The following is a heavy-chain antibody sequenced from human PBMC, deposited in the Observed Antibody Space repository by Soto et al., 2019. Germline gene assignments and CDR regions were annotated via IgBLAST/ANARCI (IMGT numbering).Heavy chain of an antibody. CDR3: AKNGWYSADI. J-gene: IGHJ3*02. Sequence: QMRLQESGPGLVKPSGTLSLACAVSGASVRSDNWWRWVRQPPGKGLEWIGEIFHSGTTTYNPSLKSRSTLTLDNSKNQFSMTLTSVTAADTFGYYYAKNGWYSADICGHGTMVTVSS. D-gene: IGHD6-19*01. V-gene: IGHV4-4*02. CDR2: IFHSGTT. CDR1: GASVRSDNW.